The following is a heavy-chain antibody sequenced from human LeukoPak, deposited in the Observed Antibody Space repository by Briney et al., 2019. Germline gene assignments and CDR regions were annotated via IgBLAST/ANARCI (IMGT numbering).Heavy chain of an antibody. V-gene: IGHV3-23*01. J-gene: IGHJ4*02. CDR3: AKERGLGAVDY. D-gene: IGHD1-26*01. CDR2: ISGGNT. CDR1: GFTFSSYA. Sequence: PGGSLRLSGAASGFTFSSYAMSWVRQAPGKGLEWVSCISGGNTYYADSVKGRFTISRDNSKSTLYLQMNNLRAEDTAVYYCAKERGLGAVDYWGQGTLVTVSS.